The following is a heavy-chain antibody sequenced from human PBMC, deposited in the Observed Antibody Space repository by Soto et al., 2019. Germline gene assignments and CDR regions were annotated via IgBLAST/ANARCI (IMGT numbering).Heavy chain of an antibody. CDR3: TKANRYCSGANCFTFDY. J-gene: IGHJ4*02. V-gene: IGHV3-23*01. CDR1: GFTFSNYA. D-gene: IGHD2-15*01. Sequence: GGSLRLSCTGSGFTFSNYAMSWVRQAPGKGLEWVSTFSSGGGGTYYADSVKGRFTISRDNSKNTLSLQMNSLRAEDTAAYYCTKANRYCSGANCFTFDYWGLGTLVTV. CDR2: FSSGGGGT.